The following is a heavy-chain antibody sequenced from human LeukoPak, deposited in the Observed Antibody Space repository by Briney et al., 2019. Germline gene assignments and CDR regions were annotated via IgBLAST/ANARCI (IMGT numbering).Heavy chain of an antibody. CDR1: GYTFTGYY. J-gene: IGHJ4*02. CDR3: ARDKEMATHDY. V-gene: IGHV1-2*02. D-gene: IGHD5-24*01. CDR2: INPNSGGT. Sequence: ASVKVSCKASGYTFTGYYMHWVRQAPGQGLEWMGWINPNSGGTNYARKFQGRVTMTRDTSISTAYMELSRLRSDDTAVYYCARDKEMATHDYWGQGTLVTVSS.